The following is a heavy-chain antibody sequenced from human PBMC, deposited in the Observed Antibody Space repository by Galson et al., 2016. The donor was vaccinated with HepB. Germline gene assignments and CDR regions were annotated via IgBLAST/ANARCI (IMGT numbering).Heavy chain of an antibody. CDR1: GFALSRYT. CDR2: ITSDSTYK. Sequence: SLRLSCAASGFALSRYTMKWVRQPPGKGLEWAASITSDSTYKYYADSMKGRFTISRDNAKNSLYLQMNSLRAEDTAVYYCASLSGYSYGYPDYWGQGTLVTVSS. V-gene: IGHV3-21*01. D-gene: IGHD5-18*01. CDR3: ASLSGYSYGYPDY. J-gene: IGHJ4*02.